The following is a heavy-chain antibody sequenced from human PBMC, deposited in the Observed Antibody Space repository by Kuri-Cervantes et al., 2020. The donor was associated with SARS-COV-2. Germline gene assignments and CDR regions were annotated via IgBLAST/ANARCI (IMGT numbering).Heavy chain of an antibody. J-gene: IGHJ4*02. CDR1: GFMFTSYG. CDR3: VRDGDHWNFDY. Sequence: GGSLRLSCAASGFMFTSYGMSWVRQAPGKGLEWVSRINPDGSYTNNADSVKGRFTLSRDNAKNMLFLQMNSLRAEDTAVYYCVRDGDHWNFDYWGQGTLVTVSS. D-gene: IGHD1-1*01. CDR2: INPDGSYT. V-gene: IGHV3-74*01.